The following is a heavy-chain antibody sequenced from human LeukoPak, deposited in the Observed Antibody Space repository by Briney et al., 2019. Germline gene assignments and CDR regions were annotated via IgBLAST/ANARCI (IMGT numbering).Heavy chain of an antibody. J-gene: IGHJ3*02. V-gene: IGHV3-23*01. CDR1: GFTFSSYA. CDR2: ISGSGGST. CDR3: AKDNHWGGYYTPQTRDAFDI. D-gene: IGHD3-3*01. Sequence: PGGSLRLSCAASGFTFSSYAMSWVRQAPGKGLEWVSAISGSGGSTYYADSVKGRFTISRDNSKNTLYLQMNSLRAEDTAVYYCAKDNHWGGYYTPQTRDAFDIWGQGTMVTVSS.